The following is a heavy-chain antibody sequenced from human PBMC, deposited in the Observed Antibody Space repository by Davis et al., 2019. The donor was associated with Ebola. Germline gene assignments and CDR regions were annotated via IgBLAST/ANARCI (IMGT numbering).Heavy chain of an antibody. Sequence: GESLKISCAASGFTFSDYYMSWIRQAPGKGLEWVSYISSSGSTTYYADSVKGRFTISRDNSKNTLYLQMNSLRAEDTAVYYCARDRRTYYYDSSGYRTEYYFDYWGQGTLVTVSS. V-gene: IGHV3-11*04. J-gene: IGHJ4*02. CDR3: ARDRRTYYYDSSGYRTEYYFDY. CDR1: GFTFSDYY. CDR2: ISSSGSTT. D-gene: IGHD3-22*01.